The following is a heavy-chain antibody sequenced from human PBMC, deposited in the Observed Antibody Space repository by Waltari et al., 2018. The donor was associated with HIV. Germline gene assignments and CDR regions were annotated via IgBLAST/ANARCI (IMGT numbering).Heavy chain of an antibody. CDR3: AREGITIFGVVIPDAFDI. J-gene: IGHJ3*02. V-gene: IGHV3-30-3*01. Sequence: QVQLVESGGGVVQPGRSLRLSCAASGFTFSSYAMHWVRQAPGRGLEWVAVISYDGSNKYYADSVKGRFTISRDNSKNTLYLQMNSLRAEDTAVYYCAREGITIFGVVIPDAFDIWGQGTMVTVSS. CDR2: ISYDGSNK. CDR1: GFTFSSYA. D-gene: IGHD3-3*01.